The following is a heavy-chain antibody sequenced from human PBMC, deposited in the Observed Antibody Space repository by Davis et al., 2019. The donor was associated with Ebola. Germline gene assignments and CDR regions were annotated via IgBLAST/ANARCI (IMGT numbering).Heavy chain of an antibody. CDR1: GGSISSSNW. CDR3: ARGGQLVPFDY. CDR2: IYHSGST. D-gene: IGHD6-6*01. V-gene: IGHV4-4*02. Sequence: GSLRLSCAVSGGSISSSNWWSWVRQPPGKGLEWIGVIYHSGSTNYNPSLKSRVTISVDKSKNQFSLQLSSVTAADTAVYYCARGGQLVPFDYWGQGTLVTVSS. J-gene: IGHJ4*02.